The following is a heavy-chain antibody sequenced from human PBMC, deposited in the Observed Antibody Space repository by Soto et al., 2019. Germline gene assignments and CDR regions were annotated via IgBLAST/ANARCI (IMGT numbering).Heavy chain of an antibody. Sequence: ASVKVSCKASGYTFTSYYMHWVRQAPGQGLEWMGIINPSGGSTSYAQKFQGRVTMTRDTSTSTVYMELSSLRSEDTAVYYRARDITMIVVVEYGMDVWGQGTTVTVSS. CDR2: INPSGGST. CDR1: GYTFTSYY. D-gene: IGHD3-22*01. J-gene: IGHJ6*02. CDR3: ARDITMIVVVEYGMDV. V-gene: IGHV1-46*03.